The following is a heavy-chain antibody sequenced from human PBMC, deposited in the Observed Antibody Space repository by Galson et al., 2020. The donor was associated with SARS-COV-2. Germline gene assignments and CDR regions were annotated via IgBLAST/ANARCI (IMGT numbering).Heavy chain of an antibody. Sequence: GESLKISCKGSGYSFTSYWIGWVRQMPGKGLEWMGIIYPGDSDTRYSPSFQGQVTISADKSISTAYLQRSSLKASDPAMYYCATTYCGGDCYPYYYYYMDVWGKGTTVTVSS. J-gene: IGHJ6*03. CDR2: IYPGDSDT. D-gene: IGHD2-21*01. V-gene: IGHV5-51*01. CDR1: GYSFTSYW. CDR3: ATTYCGGDCYPYYYYYMDV.